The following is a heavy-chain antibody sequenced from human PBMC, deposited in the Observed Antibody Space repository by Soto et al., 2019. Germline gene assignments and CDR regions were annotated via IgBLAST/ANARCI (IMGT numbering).Heavy chain of an antibody. CDR1: GGSIGNYY. J-gene: IGHJ6*03. CDR3: ARERHNFAAGYYYMDV. V-gene: IGHV4-59*01. CDR2: IHYSGNT. D-gene: IGHD6-25*01. Sequence: SETLSLTCTVSGGSIGNYYWTWIRQPPGKGLEWIGSIHYSGNTNHNPSLKSRLTMSVDTSKNQFSLKLTSMTAADTAVYYCARERHNFAAGYYYMDVWAKGTTVTVSS.